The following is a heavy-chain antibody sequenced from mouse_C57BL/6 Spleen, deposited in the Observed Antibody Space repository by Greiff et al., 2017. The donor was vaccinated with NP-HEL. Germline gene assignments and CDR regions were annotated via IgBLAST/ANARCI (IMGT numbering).Heavy chain of an antibody. CDR1: GFNIKDSY. CDR2: IDPEDGET. Sequence: EVKLVESGAELVKPGASVKLSCTASGFNIKDSYMHWVKQRTEQGLEWIGRIDPEDGETKYAPKFQGKATITADTSSNTAYLQLSSLTSEDTAVYYCVIYDYELGYWGQGTTLTVSS. D-gene: IGHD2-4*01. CDR3: VIYDYELGY. V-gene: IGHV14-2*01. J-gene: IGHJ2*01.